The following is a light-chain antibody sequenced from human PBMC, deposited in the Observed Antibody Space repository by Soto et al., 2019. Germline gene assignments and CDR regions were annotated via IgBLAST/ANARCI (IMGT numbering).Light chain of an antibody. J-gene: IGKJ4*01. CDR2: GAS. V-gene: IGKV1D-12*01. CDR3: QQTNSFPLT. Sequence: DIQMTQSPSSVSASVGDSATITCRASQDIASWLAWYQQKPGKAPNLLIYGASTLQSGVPSRFSGNRSGTDFTLTISSLQPEDFATYYCQQTNSFPLTFGGGTKVEIK. CDR1: QDIASW.